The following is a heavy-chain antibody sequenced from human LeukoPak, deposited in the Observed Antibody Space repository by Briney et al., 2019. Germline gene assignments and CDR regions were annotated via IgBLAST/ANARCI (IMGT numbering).Heavy chain of an antibody. CDR3: AIISGSYFVDY. D-gene: IGHD1-26*01. Sequence: SETLSLTCAVYGGSFSGYYWSWIRQPPGKGLEWIGEINHSGSTNYNPSLKSRVTISVDTSKNQFSLKLSSVTAADTAVYYCAIISGSYFVDYWGQGTLVTVSS. J-gene: IGHJ4*02. CDR2: INHSGST. CDR1: GGSFSGYY. V-gene: IGHV4-34*01.